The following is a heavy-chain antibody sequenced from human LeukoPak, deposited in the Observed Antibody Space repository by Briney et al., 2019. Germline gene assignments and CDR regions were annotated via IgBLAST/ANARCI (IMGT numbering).Heavy chain of an antibody. D-gene: IGHD6-19*01. CDR2: IYYGGST. J-gene: IGHJ4*02. CDR3: ASYPYNSGWYFDY. V-gene: IGHV4-39*07. CDR1: GGSISSSSYY. Sequence: SETLSLTCTVSGGSISSSSYYWGWIRQPPGKGLEWIGSIYYGGSTYYNPSLKSRVTISVDTSKNQFSLKLSSVTAADTAVYYCASYPYNSGWYFDYWGQGTLVTVSS.